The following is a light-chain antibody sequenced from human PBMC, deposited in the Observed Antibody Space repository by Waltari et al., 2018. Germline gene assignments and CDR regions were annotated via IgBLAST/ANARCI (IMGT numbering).Light chain of an antibody. J-gene: IGKJ1*01. CDR3: QQYNNWPQT. CDR1: QSISNN. CDR2: GSS. V-gene: IGKV3-15*01. Sequence: ERVMTQSPATLSVSPGERATLSYRASQSISNNLAWYQQRPGQTPRLLVYGSSTRATGIPARFSGSGSGTEFTLTISSLQSEDFAVYYCQQYNNWPQTFGQGTKVEIK.